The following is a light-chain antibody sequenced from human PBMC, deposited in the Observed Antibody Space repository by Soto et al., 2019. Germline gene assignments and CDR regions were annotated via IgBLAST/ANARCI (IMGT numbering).Light chain of an antibody. CDR2: GAS. CDR3: QQYDNWPTIT. Sequence: EIVMTQSPATLSVSPGQKAPLSCRGGQSVSSNLAWYQQKPAQAPSLRISGASTRATGIPARFSGSGSATEFTLPISSLQSPDFAAYYCQQYDNWPTITFGQGTRLEIK. V-gene: IGKV3-15*01. J-gene: IGKJ5*01. CDR1: QSVSSN.